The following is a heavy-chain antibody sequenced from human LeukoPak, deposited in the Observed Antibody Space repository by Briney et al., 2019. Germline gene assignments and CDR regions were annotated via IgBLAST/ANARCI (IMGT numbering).Heavy chain of an antibody. CDR2: IYHSGST. CDR3: ARLTRGMIVVVMIGIDY. V-gene: IGHV4-38-2*01. Sequence: SETLSLTCAVSGYSISSGYYWGWIRQPPGKGLEWIGSIYHSGSTHYNPSLKSRVTISVDTSKNQFSLKLSSVTAADTAVYYCARLTRGMIVVVMIGIDYWGQGTLVTVSS. J-gene: IGHJ4*02. D-gene: IGHD3-22*01. CDR1: GYSISSGYY.